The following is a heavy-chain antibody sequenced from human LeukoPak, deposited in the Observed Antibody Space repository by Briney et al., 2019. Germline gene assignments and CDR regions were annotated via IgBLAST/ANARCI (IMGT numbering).Heavy chain of an antibody. V-gene: IGHV3-30*04. J-gene: IGHJ6*03. D-gene: IGHD6-13*01. CDR1: GFTFSSYA. CDR3: ARGGIVSSWHYYYYYMDV. Sequence: PGGSLRLSCAASGFTFSSYAMHWVRQAPGKGLEWVAVISYDGSNKYYADSVKGRFTISRDNSKNTLYLQMNSLRAEDTAVYYCARGGIVSSWHYYYYYMDVWGKGTTVTISS. CDR2: ISYDGSNK.